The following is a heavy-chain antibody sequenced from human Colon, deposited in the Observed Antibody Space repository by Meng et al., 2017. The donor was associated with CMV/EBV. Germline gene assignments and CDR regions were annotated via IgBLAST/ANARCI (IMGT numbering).Heavy chain of an antibody. D-gene: IGHD6-13*01. CDR2: IYTDGST. J-gene: IGHJ5*02. V-gene: IGHV3-66*01. CDR1: GFTVSSNY. Sequence: GESLKISCVASGFTVSSNYMTWVRQAPGKGLEWVSVIYTDGSTHYADSVEGRFTISRDNSKNTLDLQMNNLRAEDTAVYYCARADGYGIASAGHHWGRGTLVTVSS. CDR3: ARADGYGIASAGHH.